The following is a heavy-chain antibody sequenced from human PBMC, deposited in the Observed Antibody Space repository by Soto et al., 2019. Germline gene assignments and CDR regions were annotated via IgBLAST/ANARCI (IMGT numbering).Heavy chain of an antibody. CDR2: INSDASII. CDR1: GFTFSTYW. V-gene: IGHV3-74*01. Sequence: EVQLVEYGGGLNQPGGSLRLSCATSGFTFSTYWMHWVRQAPGKGLVWVSRINSDASIINYADSVKGRFTISRDNAKNTLYLQMNSLRAEDTAIYYCTRDSAGVGVDLWGQGTLVTVSS. CDR3: TRDSAGVGVDL. J-gene: IGHJ5*02.